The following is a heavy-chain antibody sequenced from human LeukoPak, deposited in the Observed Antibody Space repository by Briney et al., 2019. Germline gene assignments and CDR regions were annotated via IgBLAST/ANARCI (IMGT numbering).Heavy chain of an antibody. CDR1: GFTFDDYT. Sequence: PGGSLRLSCAASGFTFDDYTMHWVRQAPGKGLERVSLISWDGGSTYYADSVKGRFTISRDTAKNSLYLQMNNLRAEDTAVYSCARRTNYLSFDYWGQGTLVTVSS. V-gene: IGHV3-43*01. CDR3: ARRTNYLSFDY. J-gene: IGHJ4*02. CDR2: ISWDGGST. D-gene: IGHD4/OR15-4a*01.